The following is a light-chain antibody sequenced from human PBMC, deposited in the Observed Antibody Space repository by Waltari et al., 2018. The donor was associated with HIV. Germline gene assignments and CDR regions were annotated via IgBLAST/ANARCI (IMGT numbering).Light chain of an antibody. CDR1: SSDVGGYNY. CDR3: SSYTSSSTVV. CDR2: EVS. Sequence: QSALTQPASVSGSPGQSITISCTGTSSDVGGYNYVSWYQQHPGKAPKLMIFEVSNRPSGGSNRFSGAKAGNTASLTISGLQAEDEADYYCSSYTSSSTVVFGGGTKLTVL. V-gene: IGLV2-14*01. J-gene: IGLJ2*01.